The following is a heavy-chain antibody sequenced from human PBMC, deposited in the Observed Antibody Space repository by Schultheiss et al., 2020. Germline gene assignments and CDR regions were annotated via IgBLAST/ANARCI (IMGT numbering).Heavy chain of an antibody. CDR3: AREGRYDYVWGSYRPTPGVFDY. V-gene: IGHV4-34*01. Sequence: SETLSLTCPVYGGSFSGYYWSWIRQPPGKGLEWIGEINHSGSTNYNPSLKSRVTISVDTSKNQFSLKLSSVTAADTAVYYCAREGRYDYVWGSYRPTPGVFDYWGQGTLVTVSS. J-gene: IGHJ4*02. CDR2: INHSGST. CDR1: GGSFSGYY. D-gene: IGHD3-16*02.